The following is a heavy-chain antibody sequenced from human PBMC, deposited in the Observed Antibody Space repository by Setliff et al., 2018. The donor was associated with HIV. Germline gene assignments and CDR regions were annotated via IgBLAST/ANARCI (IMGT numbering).Heavy chain of an antibody. CDR3: ARDYSSYWYYLDS. Sequence: ASVKVSCKPSGYTFTNYDINWVRQAAGQGLEWMGWMSPINGNVGYAPKFRGRVTMTRNTSIGTAYMELSSLTSEDTAVYYCARDYSSYWYYLDSWGQGSLVTVSS. D-gene: IGHD6-13*01. J-gene: IGHJ4*02. CDR1: GYTFTNYD. V-gene: IGHV1-8*02. CDR2: MSPINGNV.